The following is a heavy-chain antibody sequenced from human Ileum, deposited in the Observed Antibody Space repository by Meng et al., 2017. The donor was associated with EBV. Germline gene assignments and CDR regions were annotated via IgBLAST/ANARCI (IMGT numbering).Heavy chain of an antibody. V-gene: IGHV2-5*02. CDR1: GFSLSASGVG. CDR3: AHRSPGTYYRY. D-gene: IGHD1-26*01. CDR2: IYWDNDK. Sequence: QITLKESGXSRVKXXXTLALTCTFSGFSLSASGVGVGWIRQSPGKALEWLAVIYWDNDKRYSPSLKSRLTITRDTSKTQVVLTMTDMDPVDTATYYCAHRSPGTYYRYWGQGTLVTVSS. J-gene: IGHJ4*02.